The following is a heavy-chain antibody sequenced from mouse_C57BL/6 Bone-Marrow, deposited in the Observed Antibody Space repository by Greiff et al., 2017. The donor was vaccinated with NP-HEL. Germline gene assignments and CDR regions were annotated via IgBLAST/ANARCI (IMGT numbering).Heavy chain of an antibody. V-gene: IGHV1-22*01. CDR3: ASDGYYGDY. CDR1: GYTFTDYN. J-gene: IGHJ2*01. CDR2: INPNNGGT. D-gene: IGHD2-3*01. Sequence: SGPELVKPGASVKMSCKASGYTFTDYNMHWVKQSHGKSLEWIGYINPNNGGTSYNQKFKGKATLTVNKSSSTAYMELRSLTSEDSAVYYCASDGYYGDYWGQGTTLTVSS.